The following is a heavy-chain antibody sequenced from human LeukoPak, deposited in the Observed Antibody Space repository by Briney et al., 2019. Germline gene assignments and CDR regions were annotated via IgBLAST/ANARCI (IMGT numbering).Heavy chain of an antibody. CDR3: ASGYDIHVHDY. J-gene: IGHJ4*02. D-gene: IGHD5-12*01. CDR1: GGSLSSSSYY. V-gene: IGHV4-39*07. Sequence: PSETLSLTCTVSGGSLSSSSYYWGWIRQPPGKGLEWIGSIYYSGSTYYNPSLKSRVTISVDTSKNQFSLKLSSVTAADTAVYYAASGYDIHVHDYWGQGTLVTVSS. CDR2: IYYSGST.